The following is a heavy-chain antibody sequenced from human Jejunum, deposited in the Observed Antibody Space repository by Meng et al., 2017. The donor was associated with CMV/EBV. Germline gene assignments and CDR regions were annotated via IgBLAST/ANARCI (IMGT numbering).Heavy chain of an antibody. V-gene: IGHV4-39*07. Sequence: SSGTYYWAWIRQSPEKGLEWLGSIPYSGNTYYNPSLKSRVTISMDTSKNQFSLRLTSVTAADTAMYYCARDRDDNWGNFDSWGQGTLVTVSS. CDR1: SSGTYY. D-gene: IGHD7-27*01. J-gene: IGHJ4*02. CDR3: ARDRDDNWGNFDS. CDR2: IPYSGNT.